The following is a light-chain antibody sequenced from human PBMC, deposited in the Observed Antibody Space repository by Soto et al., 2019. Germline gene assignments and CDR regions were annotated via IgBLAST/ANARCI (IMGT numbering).Light chain of an antibody. CDR2: GAS. J-gene: IGKJ4*01. CDR3: QQYNNWPLLT. V-gene: IGKV3-15*01. CDR1: QSVSSN. Sequence: EIVMTQSPATLSVSPGERATLSCRASQSVSSNLAWYQQKPGQAPRLLIYGASTRATGIPARFSGSGSGTEFTLTISSLQFEDFAVYYCQQYNNWPLLTFGGGTKVEIK.